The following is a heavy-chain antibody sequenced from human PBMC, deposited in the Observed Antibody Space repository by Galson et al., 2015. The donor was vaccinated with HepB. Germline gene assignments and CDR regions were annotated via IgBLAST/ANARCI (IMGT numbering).Heavy chain of an antibody. V-gene: IGHV3-48*04. CDR2: IRSRSSNV. CDR1: GFTFSSYS. D-gene: IGHD3-10*01. CDR3: AREYYGSGSYAYGMDV. J-gene: IGHJ6*04. Sequence: SLRLSCAASGFTFSSYSMNWVRQAPGKGLEWVSYIRSRSSNVYYADSLKGRFTISRDNAKNSLYLQMNSLRAEDTAVYYCAREYYGSGSYAYGMDVWGKGTTVTVSS.